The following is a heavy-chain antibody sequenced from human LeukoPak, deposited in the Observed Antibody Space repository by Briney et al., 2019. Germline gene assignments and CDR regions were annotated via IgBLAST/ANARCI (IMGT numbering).Heavy chain of an antibody. CDR1: GFTFSDYY. D-gene: IGHD5-24*01. Sequence: GGSLRLSCAASGFTFSDYYMSWIRQAPGKGLECISYISSSGSITHYADSVKGRFTISRDNAKNSLYLQMNSLRDEDTAVYYCARLPPGRWLRYWYFDLWGRGTLVTFSS. V-gene: IGHV3-11*01. CDR2: ISSSGSIT. CDR3: ARLPPGRWLRYWYFDL. J-gene: IGHJ2*01.